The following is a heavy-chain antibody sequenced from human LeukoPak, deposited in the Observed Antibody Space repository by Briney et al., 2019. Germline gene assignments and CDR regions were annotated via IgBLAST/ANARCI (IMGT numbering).Heavy chain of an antibody. V-gene: IGHV3-7*04. Sequence: GGSLRLSCAASGFSFTSYWMSWVRQAPGKGLEWVANMNQAGSEKYYVDSVKGRFTISRDNAKNSLSLQMKSLRAEDTAVYYCARDGQPFDSWGQGALVTVSS. CDR1: GFSFTSYW. CDR2: MNQAGSEK. CDR3: ARDGQPFDS. J-gene: IGHJ4*02. D-gene: IGHD6-13*01.